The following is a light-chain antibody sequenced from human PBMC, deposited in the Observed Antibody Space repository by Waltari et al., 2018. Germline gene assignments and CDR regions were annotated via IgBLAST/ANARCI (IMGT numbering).Light chain of an antibody. CDR1: SLRSYY. V-gene: IGLV3-19*01. J-gene: IGLJ2*01. Sequence: LTQDPAVSVALGQTVRITCQGDSLRSYYASWYQQKPGQAPVLVIYGKNNRPSGIPDRFSGSSSGNTASLTITGAQAEDEADYYCNSRDSSGNPVVFGGGTKLTVL. CDR3: NSRDSSGNPVV. CDR2: GKN.